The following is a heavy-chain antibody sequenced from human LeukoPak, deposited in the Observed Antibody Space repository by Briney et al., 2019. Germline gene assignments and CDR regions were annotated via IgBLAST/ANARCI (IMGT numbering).Heavy chain of an antibody. V-gene: IGHV3-23*01. CDR2: ISGSGGST. J-gene: IGHJ4*02. D-gene: IGHD6-13*01. CDR3: AKDGYSSSWYFPKTYYFDY. CDR1: GFTFSSYA. Sequence: GGSLRLSCATSGFTFSSYAMSWVRQAPGKGLEWVSAISGSGGSTYYADSVKGRFTISRDNSKNTLYLQMNSLRAEDAAVYYCAKDGYSSSWYFPKTYYFDYWGQGTLVTVSS.